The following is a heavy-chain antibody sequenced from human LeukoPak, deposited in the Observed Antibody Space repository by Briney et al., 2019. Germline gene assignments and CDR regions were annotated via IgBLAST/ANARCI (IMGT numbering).Heavy chain of an antibody. CDR2: IYPGDSDT. CDR3: TRVLVGSSLRDY. J-gene: IGHJ4*02. Sequence: GESLKISCKGSGYSFTNYWIGWVRQMPGKGPEWMGIIYPGDSDTRYSQSFQGQVTISADKSISTAYLQRSSLKASDTAMYYCTRVLVGSSLRDYWGQGTLVTVSS. CDR1: GYSFTNYW. D-gene: IGHD2-2*01. V-gene: IGHV5-51*01.